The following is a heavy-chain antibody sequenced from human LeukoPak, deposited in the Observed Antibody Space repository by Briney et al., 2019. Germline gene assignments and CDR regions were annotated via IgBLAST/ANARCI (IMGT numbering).Heavy chain of an antibody. CDR1: SFSLRNSGMC. V-gene: IGHV2-70*11. CDR2: IDWDDDK. Sequence: SGPTQVNPTQTLTQTCTLSSFSLRNSGMCVSWIRQPPGKALEWLARIDWDDDKHYTTSLKTRLNISKDTSKNQVVLTMTNMDPVDTATYFCARSYYHYGMDVWGQGTTVTVSS. CDR3: ARSYYHYGMDV. J-gene: IGHJ6*02.